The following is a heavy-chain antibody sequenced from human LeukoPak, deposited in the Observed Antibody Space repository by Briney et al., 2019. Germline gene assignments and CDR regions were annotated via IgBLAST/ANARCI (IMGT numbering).Heavy chain of an antibody. J-gene: IGHJ4*02. CDR2: INHSGST. CDR3: ARGYYYDSSGYDY. Sequence: SETLSLTCAVYGGSFSRYYWSWIRQPPGKGLEWIGEINHSGSTNYNPSLKSRVTISVDTSKNQFSLKLSSVTAADTAVYYCARGYYYDSSGYDYWGQGTLVTVSS. V-gene: IGHV4-34*01. CDR1: GGSFSRYY. D-gene: IGHD3-22*01.